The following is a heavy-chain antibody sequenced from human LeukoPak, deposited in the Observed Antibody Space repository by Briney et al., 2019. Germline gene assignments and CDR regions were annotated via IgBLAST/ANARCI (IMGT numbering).Heavy chain of an antibody. V-gene: IGHV4-39*01. D-gene: IGHD3-22*01. CDR2: IYYSGST. Sequence: SETLSLTCTVSGGSISSSSYYWGWIRQPPGKGLEWIGSIYYSGSTYYNPSLKSRVTISVDTSKNQFSLKLSSVTAADTAVYYCARQRRYYDSSGYYPDAFDIWGQGTMVAVSS. CDR3: ARQRRYYDSSGYYPDAFDI. CDR1: GGSISSSSYY. J-gene: IGHJ3*02.